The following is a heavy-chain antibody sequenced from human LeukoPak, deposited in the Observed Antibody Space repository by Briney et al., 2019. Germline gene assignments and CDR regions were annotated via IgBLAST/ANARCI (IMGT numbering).Heavy chain of an antibody. Sequence: GGSLRLSCAASGFSFSGYAMSWVRQAPGKGLEWVSAISGSGGTTYYADSVKGRFTNSRDNSKNTLYLRVNCLRAEGTGVYYCAKDLNTVRGGPRYDYWGEGTLVTVSS. CDR2: ISGSGGTT. CDR1: GFSFSGYA. J-gene: IGHJ4*02. D-gene: IGHD2-15*01. CDR3: AKDLNTVRGGPRYDY. V-gene: IGHV3-23*01.